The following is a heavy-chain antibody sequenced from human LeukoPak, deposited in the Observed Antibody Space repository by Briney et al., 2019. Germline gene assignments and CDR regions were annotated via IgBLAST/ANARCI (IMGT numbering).Heavy chain of an antibody. CDR3: ARQRSDYASTYFDY. CDR1: GGSISSSSYY. V-gene: IGHV4-39*01. CDR2: IYYSGST. D-gene: IGHD4-17*01. J-gene: IGHJ4*02. Sequence: SSETLSPTCTVSGGSISSSSYYWGWIRQPPGKGLEWIGSIYYSGSTYYNPSLKSRVTISVDTSKNQFSLKLSSVTAADTAVYYCARQRSDYASTYFDYWGQGTLVTVSS.